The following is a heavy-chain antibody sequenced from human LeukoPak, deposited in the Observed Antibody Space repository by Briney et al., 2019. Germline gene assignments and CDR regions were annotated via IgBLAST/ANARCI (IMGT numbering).Heavy chain of an antibody. D-gene: IGHD5-18*01. CDR1: GGSFSGYY. J-gene: IGHJ4*02. CDR3: ARGELWLDY. V-gene: IGHV4-34*01. Sequence: SETLSLTCAVYGGSFSGYYWSWIRQPPGKGLEWTGEINHSGSTNYNPSLKSRVTISVDTSKNQFSLKLSSVTAADTAVYYCARGELWLDYWGQGTLVTVSS. CDR2: INHSGST.